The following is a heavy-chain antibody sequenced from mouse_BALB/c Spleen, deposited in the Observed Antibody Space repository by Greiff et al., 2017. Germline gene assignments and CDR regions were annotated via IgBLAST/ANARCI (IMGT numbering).Heavy chain of an antibody. V-gene: IGHV1S22*01. CDR2: IYPGSGST. CDR3: TGGNYGFAY. D-gene: IGHD2-1*01. CDR1: GYTFTSYW. Sequence: LQQPGSELVRPGASVKLSCKASGYTFTSYWMHWVKQRHGQGLEWIGNIYPGSGSTNYDEKFKSKGTLTVDTSSSTAYMHLSSLTSEDSAVYDCTGGNYGFAYWGQGTLVTVSA. J-gene: IGHJ3*01.